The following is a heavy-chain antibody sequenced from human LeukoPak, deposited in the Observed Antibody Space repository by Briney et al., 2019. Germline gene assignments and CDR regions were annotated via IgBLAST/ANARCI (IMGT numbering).Heavy chain of an antibody. CDR2: IIPIFGTA. V-gene: IGHV1-69*06. Sequence: SVKVSCKAAGGTFSSYAISWVRQAPGQGLEWMGGIIPIFGTANYAQKFQGRVTITADKSTSTAYMELSSLRSEDTAVYYCARGGDGYNYVYYFDYWGQGTLVTVSS. J-gene: IGHJ4*02. CDR3: ARGGDGYNYVYYFDY. D-gene: IGHD5-24*01. CDR1: GGTFSSYA.